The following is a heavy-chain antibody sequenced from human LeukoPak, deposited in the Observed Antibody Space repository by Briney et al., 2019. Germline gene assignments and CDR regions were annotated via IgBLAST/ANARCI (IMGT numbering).Heavy chain of an antibody. D-gene: IGHD6-19*01. V-gene: IGHV3-53*01. CDR1: GFIVSDSY. CDR2: ISSGGST. Sequence: GGSLRLSCAASGFIVSDSYMSWVRQAPGKGLQWVSVISSGGSTNYEDSVKGRFTISKDNSKNTLYLQMNNLGAEDTAMYYCARESQFSSGWYYFDYWGQGTLVTVSS. CDR3: ARESQFSSGWYYFDY. J-gene: IGHJ4*02.